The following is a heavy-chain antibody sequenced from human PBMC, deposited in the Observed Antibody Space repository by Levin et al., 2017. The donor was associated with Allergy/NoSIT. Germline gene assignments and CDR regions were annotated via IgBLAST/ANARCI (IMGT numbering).Heavy chain of an antibody. CDR1: GFTISSNY. Sequence: GGSLRLSCAASGFTISSNYMNWVRQPPGKGLEWVSVLYSNDNTYYADSMKGRFTISRDKSKNTMYLQMNILRAEDTAVYFCARRGGGNYGEAFDIWGQGTMVIVSS. CDR2: LYSNDNT. J-gene: IGHJ3*02. V-gene: IGHV3-53*01. CDR3: ARRGGGNYGEAFDI. D-gene: IGHD1-7*01.